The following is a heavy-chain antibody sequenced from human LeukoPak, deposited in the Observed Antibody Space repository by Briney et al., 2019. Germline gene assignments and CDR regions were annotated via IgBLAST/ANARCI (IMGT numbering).Heavy chain of an antibody. J-gene: IGHJ4*02. CDR1: GYSXTSYW. CDR2: IYPGDSDT. V-gene: IGHV5-51*01. CDR3: ARSPNDFWSGYLDY. D-gene: IGHD3-3*01. Sequence: ESLKISXKGSGYSXTSYWIGWVRQVPGKGLEWMGIIYPGDSDTRYSPSFQGQVTISADKSISTAYLQWSSLKASDTAMYYCARSPNDFWSGYLDYWGQGTLVTVSS.